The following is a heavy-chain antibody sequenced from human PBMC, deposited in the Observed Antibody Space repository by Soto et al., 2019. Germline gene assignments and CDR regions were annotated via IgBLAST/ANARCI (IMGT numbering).Heavy chain of an antibody. D-gene: IGHD5-12*01. V-gene: IGHV1-18*01. Sequence: ASVKVSCKASGYTFTSYGISWVRQAPGQGLEWMGWISAYNGNTNYAXXXXXXXXXXXXXSXXTAYMELRSLRSDDTAAYYCAXXRYSGYDLFGWLDYWGQGTLVTVSS. J-gene: IGHJ4*02. CDR3: AXXRYSGYDLFGWLDY. CDR2: ISAYNGNT. CDR1: GYTFTSYG.